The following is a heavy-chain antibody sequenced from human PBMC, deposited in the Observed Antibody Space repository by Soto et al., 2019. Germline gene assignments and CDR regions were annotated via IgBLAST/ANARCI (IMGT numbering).Heavy chain of an antibody. V-gene: IGHV3-15*07. CDR2: IKTNSEGGTT. CDR3: TTGSVEGV. D-gene: IGHD2-15*01. J-gene: IGHJ6*02. CDR1: GLTFSKAW. Sequence: EVQLGESGGGLVKPGGSLRLSCAASGLTFSKAWMNWGRQAPGKGLEWVGRIKTNSEGGTTDYAAPVQGRFSLSRDDSRNTLSLQMNSLKTDDTAVYYCTTGSVEGVWGQGATVTVSS.